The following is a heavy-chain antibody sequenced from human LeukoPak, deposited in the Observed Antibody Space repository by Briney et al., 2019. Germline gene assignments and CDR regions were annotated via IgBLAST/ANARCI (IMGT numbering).Heavy chain of an antibody. V-gene: IGHV3-21*01. J-gene: IGHJ4*02. D-gene: IGHD3-16*02. CDR1: GFTFSSYS. Sequence: GGSLRLSCAASGFTFSSYSMNWVRQAPGKGLEWVSSISSSSSYIYYADSVKGRFTISRDNAENSLYLQMNSLRAEDTAVYYCARDYDYVWGSYRYIYFDYWGQGTLVTVSS. CDR2: ISSSSSYI. CDR3: ARDYDYVWGSYRYIYFDY.